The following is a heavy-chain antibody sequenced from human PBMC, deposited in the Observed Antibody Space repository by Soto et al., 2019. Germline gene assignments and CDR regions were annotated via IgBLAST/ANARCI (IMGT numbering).Heavy chain of an antibody. CDR2: IYPGDSDT. V-gene: IGHV5-51*01. Sequence: PGESLKISCKGSGYSFTSYWIGWVRQMPGKGLEWMGIIYPGDSDTRYSPSFQGQVTISADKSISTAYLQWSSLKASDTAMYYCARIPRYYDFWSGPAYYYYMDVWGKGTTVTVSS. J-gene: IGHJ6*03. D-gene: IGHD3-3*01. CDR1: GYSFTSYW. CDR3: ARIPRYYDFWSGPAYYYYMDV.